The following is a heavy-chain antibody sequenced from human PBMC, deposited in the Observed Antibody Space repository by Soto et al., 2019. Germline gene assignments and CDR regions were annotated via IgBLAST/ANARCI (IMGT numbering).Heavy chain of an antibody. Sequence: EVQLVVSGGGLVQPGGSLRLSCAASGFTFSNTWMHWVRQAPGKGLVWVSHINSDGTTTIYADPVKGRFTIYRDNAKNTVHLQMNSPRAEDTAVYYCATDGSYAQHVWGQGTTVTVSS. CDR1: GFTFSNTW. V-gene: IGHV3-74*01. CDR2: INSDGTTT. CDR3: ATDGSYAQHV. J-gene: IGHJ6*02. D-gene: IGHD2-2*01.